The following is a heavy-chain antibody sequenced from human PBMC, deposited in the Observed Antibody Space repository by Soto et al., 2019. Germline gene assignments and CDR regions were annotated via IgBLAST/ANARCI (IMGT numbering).Heavy chain of an antibody. D-gene: IGHD3-3*01. J-gene: IGHJ4*02. CDR3: ARGLFIWSGYYTGLGSDN. CDR2: INHSGST. Sequence: SETLSLTCAVYGGSFSGYYWSWIRQPPGKGLEWIGEINHSGSTNYNPSLKSRVTISVDTSKNQFSLKLSSVTAADTAVYYCARGLFIWSGYYTGLGSDNWGQGTLVTVSS. CDR1: GGSFSGYY. V-gene: IGHV4-34*01.